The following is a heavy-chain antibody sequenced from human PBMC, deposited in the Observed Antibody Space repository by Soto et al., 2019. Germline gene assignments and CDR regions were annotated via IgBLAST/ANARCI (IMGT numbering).Heavy chain of an antibody. CDR3: ARALGSCTSTSCSAFAY. CDR2: VTGSGGGT. V-gene: IGHV3-23*01. CDR1: GFTFGDYA. Sequence: WGSLRLSCAASGFTFGDYAMNWVRQAPGKGLEWVSVVTGSGGGTYYADSVKGRFTISRDNSKNTLYLQINSLRAEDTAVYYSARALGSCTSTSCSAFAYWGQGTLVTVSS. J-gene: IGHJ4*02. D-gene: IGHD2-2*01.